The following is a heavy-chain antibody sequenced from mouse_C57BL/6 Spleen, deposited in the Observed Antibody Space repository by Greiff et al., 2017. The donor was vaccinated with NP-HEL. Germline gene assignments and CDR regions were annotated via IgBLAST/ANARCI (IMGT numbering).Heavy chain of an antibody. V-gene: IGHV1-64*01. Sequence: QVQLQQPGAELVKPGASVKLSCKASGYTFTSYWMHWVKQRPGQGLEWIGMIHPNSGSTNYNEKFKSKATLTVDKSSSIAYMQLSILTSEDSAVYYCARLYYYGSSYVYFDVWGTGTTVTVSS. CDR1: GYTFTSYW. CDR3: ARLYYYGSSYVYFDV. J-gene: IGHJ1*03. D-gene: IGHD1-1*01. CDR2: IHPNSGST.